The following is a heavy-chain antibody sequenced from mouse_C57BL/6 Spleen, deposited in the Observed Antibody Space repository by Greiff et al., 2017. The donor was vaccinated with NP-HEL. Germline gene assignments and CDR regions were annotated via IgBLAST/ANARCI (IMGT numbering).Heavy chain of an antibody. J-gene: IGHJ1*03. CDR1: GERGREEE. CDR3: TRSGFDV. CDR2: IDPETGGT. V-gene: IGHV1-15*01. Sequence: VQLQQSGAELVRPGAAVTGEGKGAGERGREEERKGGKEKKGKAKSRIGAIDPETGGTASNQKFKGKAILTADKSSITAYKELRSLTAEDAAVYYCTRSGFDVWGTGTTVTVAS.